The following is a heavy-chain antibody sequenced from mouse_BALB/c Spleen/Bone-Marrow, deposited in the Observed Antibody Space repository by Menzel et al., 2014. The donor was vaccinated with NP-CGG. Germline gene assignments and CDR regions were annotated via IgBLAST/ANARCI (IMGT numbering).Heavy chain of an antibody. CDR1: GFDFSGFW. Sequence: EVQLVESGGGLVQPGGSLKLSCAASGFDFSGFWMGWVRQAPGKGLEWIGEINPDSNTINYTPSLKDRFIISRDNAKNTLYLQMSKVRSEDTALYYCARLGYYGGFAYWGQGTLVTVSA. CDR3: ARLGYYGGFAY. V-gene: IGHV4-1*02. D-gene: IGHD2-3*01. CDR2: INPDSNTI. J-gene: IGHJ3*01.